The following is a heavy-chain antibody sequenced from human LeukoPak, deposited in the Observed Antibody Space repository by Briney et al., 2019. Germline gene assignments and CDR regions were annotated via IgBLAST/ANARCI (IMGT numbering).Heavy chain of an antibody. CDR2: IYYSGST. CDR3: ASEINDFWSGYFN. V-gene: IGHV4-31*03. Sequence: PSQTLPLTCTVSGGSISSGGYYWSWIRQHPGKGLEWIGYIYYSGSTYYNPSLKSRVTISVDTSKNQFSLKLSSVTAADTAVYYCASEINDFWSGYFNWGQGTLVTVSS. CDR1: GGSISSGGYY. J-gene: IGHJ4*02. D-gene: IGHD3-3*01.